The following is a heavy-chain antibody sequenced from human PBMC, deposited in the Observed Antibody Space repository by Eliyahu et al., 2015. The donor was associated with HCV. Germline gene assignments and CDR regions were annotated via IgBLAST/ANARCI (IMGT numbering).Heavy chain of an antibody. CDR2: LYWDNGE. CDR3: AHRRLFYDTTGLYLSSLDAFAV. V-gene: IGHV2-5*02. J-gene: IGHJ3*01. D-gene: IGHD2/OR15-2a*01. Sequence: QITLKESGPTLVKPTQTLTLTCTVSGFSLTTSGMGVGWIRQPPGKALEWLALLYWDNGEHYSPSPAPRLTVTKDISKNQVVLTLTNVDPADTATYFCAHRRLFYDTTGLYLSSLDAFAVWGQGTMVTVSS. CDR1: GFSLTTSGMG.